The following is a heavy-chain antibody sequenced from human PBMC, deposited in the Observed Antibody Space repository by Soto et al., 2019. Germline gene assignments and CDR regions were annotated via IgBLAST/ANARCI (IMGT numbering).Heavy chain of an antibody. J-gene: IGHJ4*02. CDR3: ARHARHLEWLQPFDY. V-gene: IGHV1-69*01. CDR2: IIPMFGTP. D-gene: IGHD3-3*01. CDR1: GGTVSNYP. Sequence: QVQLVQSGAEVKEPGSSVKVSCTASGGTVSNYPISWVRQAPGQGLEWMGGIIPMFGTPNYALKFQGRLTITADESTSTAYMELSSLRYDDTAVYYCARHARHLEWLQPFDYWGQGALVTVSS.